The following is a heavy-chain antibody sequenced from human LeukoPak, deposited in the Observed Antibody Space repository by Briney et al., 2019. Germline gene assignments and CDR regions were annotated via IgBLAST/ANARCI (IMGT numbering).Heavy chain of an antibody. CDR1: GFTFSSYG. V-gene: IGHV3-64D*06. Sequence: GGSLRLSCAASGFTFSSYGMHWVRQAPGKGLEYVSAISSNGGSTYYADSVKGRFTISRDNSKNTLYLQMSSLRAEDTAVYYCVKGSSDLYYYYGMDVWGQGTTVTVSS. D-gene: IGHD3-10*01. CDR2: ISSNGGST. CDR3: VKGSSDLYYYYGMDV. J-gene: IGHJ6*02.